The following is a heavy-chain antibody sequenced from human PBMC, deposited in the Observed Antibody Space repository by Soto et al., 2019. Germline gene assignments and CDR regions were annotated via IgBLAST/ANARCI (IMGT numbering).Heavy chain of an antibody. Sequence: GGSLRLSCAASGLTFSSYWMHWVRQAPGKGLEWVSVIYSGGSTYYADSVKGRFTISRDNSKNTLYLQMNSLRAEDTAVYYCGRDRIPTGMDVWGQGTTVTVSS. CDR3: GRDRIPTGMDV. J-gene: IGHJ6*02. V-gene: IGHV3-66*01. CDR2: IYSGGST. CDR1: GLTFSSYW.